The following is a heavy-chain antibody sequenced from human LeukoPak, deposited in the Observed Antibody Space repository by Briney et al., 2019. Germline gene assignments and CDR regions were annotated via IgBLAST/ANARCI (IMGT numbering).Heavy chain of an antibody. CDR2: ISSSSSYI. V-gene: IGHV3-21*01. Sequence: GGSLRLSCAASGFTFSSYSMNWVRQAPGKGLEWVSSISSSSSYIYYADSVKGRFTISRDNAKNSLYLQMNSLRAEDTAVYYCARDASGYSSGYYFDYWGQETLVTVSS. J-gene: IGHJ4*02. D-gene: IGHD6-19*01. CDR1: GFTFSSYS. CDR3: ARDASGYSSGYYFDY.